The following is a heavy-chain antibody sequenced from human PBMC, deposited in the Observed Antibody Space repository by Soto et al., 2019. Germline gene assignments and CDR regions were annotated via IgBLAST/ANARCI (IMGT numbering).Heavy chain of an antibody. Sequence: QVQLQESGPGLVKPSETLSLTCTVSGGSISSYYWSWIRQPPGKGLEWIGYIYYSGSTNYNPSLXGPVPISVDTXXNXFXXKLSSVTAADTAVYYCASRSLDDYGDYRYYYGMDVWGQGTTVTVSS. D-gene: IGHD4-17*01. J-gene: IGHJ6*02. CDR2: IYYSGST. CDR1: GGSISSYY. V-gene: IGHV4-59*01. CDR3: ASRSLDDYGDYRYYYGMDV.